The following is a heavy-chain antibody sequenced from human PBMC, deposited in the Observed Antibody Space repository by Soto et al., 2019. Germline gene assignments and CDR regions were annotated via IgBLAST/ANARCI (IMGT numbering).Heavy chain of an antibody. CDR3: ARASGARYFDY. J-gene: IGHJ4*02. Sequence: QVQLQEWGPGLVKPSQTLSLTCTVSGGSISSGDYYWSWIRQPPGKGLEWIGYIYYSGSTYYNPSLKSRVTIPVDTSKTQFSVKLSSVTAADTAVYYCARASGARYFDYWGQATLVTVSS. V-gene: IGHV4-30-4*01. CDR2: IYYSGST. CDR1: GGSISSGDYY. D-gene: IGHD6-25*01.